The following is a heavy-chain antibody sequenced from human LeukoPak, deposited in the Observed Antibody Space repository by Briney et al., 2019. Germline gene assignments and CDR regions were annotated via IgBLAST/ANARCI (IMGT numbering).Heavy chain of an antibody. Sequence: ASVKVSCKASGYTFTGYYMHWVRQAPGQGLEWMGWLNPNNGGTNYAQKFQGRVTMTRDTSISTAYMELSRLTSDDTAVYYCAREGEYSSGSNWFDPWGQGTLVTVSS. CDR3: AREGEYSSGSNWFDP. J-gene: IGHJ5*02. CDR1: GYTFTGYY. CDR2: LNPNNGGT. V-gene: IGHV1-2*02. D-gene: IGHD6-19*01.